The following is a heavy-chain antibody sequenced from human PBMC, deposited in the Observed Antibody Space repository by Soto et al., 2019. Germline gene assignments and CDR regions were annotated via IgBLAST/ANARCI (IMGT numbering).Heavy chain of an antibody. D-gene: IGHD6-13*01. CDR2: INPNSGGT. J-gene: IGHJ4*02. Sequence: GASVKDSCKAAGYTFTGYYMHWVRQTPGQGLEWMGWINPNSGGTNYAQKFQGWVTMTRDTSISTAYMELSRLRSDDTAVYYCATHAAAGTISYFDYWGQGTLVTVSS. CDR3: ATHAAAGTISYFDY. CDR1: GYTFTGYY. V-gene: IGHV1-2*04.